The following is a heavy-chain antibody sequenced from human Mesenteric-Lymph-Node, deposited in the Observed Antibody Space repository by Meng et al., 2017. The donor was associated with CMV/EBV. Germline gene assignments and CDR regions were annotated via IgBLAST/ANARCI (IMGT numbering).Heavy chain of an antibody. CDR2: ISSSSSTI. J-gene: IGHJ6*02. V-gene: IGHV3-48*04. Sequence: GESLKISCVVSGFTFKSYWMSWVRQAPGKGLEWVSYISSSSSTIYYADSVKGRFTISRDNAKNSLYLQMNSLRAEDTAVYYCARDPHCGGDCYPPGMDVWGQGTTVTVSS. CDR3: ARDPHCGGDCYPPGMDV. CDR1: GFTFKSYW. D-gene: IGHD2-21*01.